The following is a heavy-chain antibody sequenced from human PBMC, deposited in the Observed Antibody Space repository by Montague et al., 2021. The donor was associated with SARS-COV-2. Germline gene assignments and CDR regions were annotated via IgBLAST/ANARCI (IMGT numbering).Heavy chain of an antibody. Sequence: SETLSLTCTVSGGSISSSSYYWGWIRQPPGKGLEWIGSIYYSGSTYYNPSLKSRVTMSLDKSNNQFSLRLNSVTAADTGVYYCARVVWKPISGEGRFDCFDPWGQGTTVTVSS. CDR2: IYYSGST. CDR1: GGSISSSSYY. D-gene: IGHD2-8*01. V-gene: IGHV4-39*07. CDR3: ARVVWKPISGEGRFDCFDP. J-gene: IGHJ6*02.